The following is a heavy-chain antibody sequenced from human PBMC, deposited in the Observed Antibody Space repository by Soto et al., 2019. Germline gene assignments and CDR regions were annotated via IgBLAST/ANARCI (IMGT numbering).Heavy chain of an antibody. CDR1: GGSISSYY. D-gene: IGHD3-10*01. CDR2: IYYSGST. J-gene: IGHJ6*03. V-gene: IGHV4-59*08. CDR3: ARHPIITMVRGVNNYYYYYYMDV. Sequence: SETLSLTCTVSGGSISSYYWSWIRQPPGKGLEWIGYIYYSGSTNYNPSLKSRVTMSVDTSKNQFSLKLSSVTAADTAVYYCARHPIITMVRGVNNYYYYYYMDVSGKATTVTVSS.